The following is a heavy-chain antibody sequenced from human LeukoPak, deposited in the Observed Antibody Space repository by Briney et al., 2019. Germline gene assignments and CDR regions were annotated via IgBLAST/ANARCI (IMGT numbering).Heavy chain of an antibody. CDR1: GFTFRSYG. D-gene: IGHD3-9*01. V-gene: IGHV3-33*01. Sequence: GGSLRLSCAASGFTFRSYGMHWVRQAPGKGLEGVAVIWYDGSNKYYADSVKGRFTISRDNSKNTLYLQMNSLRAEDTAVYYCAREGDYDILTGYLYYFDYWGQGTMVTVSS. J-gene: IGHJ4*02. CDR3: AREGDYDILTGYLYYFDY. CDR2: IWYDGSNK.